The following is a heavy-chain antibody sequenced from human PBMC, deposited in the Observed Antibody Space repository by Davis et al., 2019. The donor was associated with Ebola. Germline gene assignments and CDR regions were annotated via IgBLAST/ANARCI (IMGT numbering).Heavy chain of an antibody. J-gene: IGHJ4*02. V-gene: IGHV4-30-2*01. Sequence: LRLSCAVSGGSISSGGYSWSWIRQPPGKGLEWIGYIYHSGSTYYNPSLKSRVTISVDRSKNQFSLKLSSVTAADTAVYYCAREKWKTYFDYWGQGTLVTVSS. CDR1: GGSISSGGYS. CDR3: AREKWKTYFDY. D-gene: IGHD1-1*01. CDR2: IYHSGST.